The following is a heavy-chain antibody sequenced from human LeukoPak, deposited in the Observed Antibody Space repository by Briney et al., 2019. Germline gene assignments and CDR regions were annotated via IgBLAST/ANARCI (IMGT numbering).Heavy chain of an antibody. CDR3: ARGVASFNYYFDY. CDR2: ISSSSSYI. Sequence: GGSLRLSCEASGFPFSSYSMNWVRQAPGKGLEWVSSISSSSSYIYYADSVKGRFTISRDNAKNTLYLQLNSLRAEDTAVYYCARGVASFNYYFDYWGRGTLVPVSS. CDR1: GFPFSSYS. J-gene: IGHJ4*02. V-gene: IGHV3-21*01.